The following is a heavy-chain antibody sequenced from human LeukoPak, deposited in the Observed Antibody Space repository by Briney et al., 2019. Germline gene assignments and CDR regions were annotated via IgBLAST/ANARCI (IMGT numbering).Heavy chain of an antibody. CDR1: GGSISSGRYY. Sequence: NPSQTLSLTCTVSGGSISSGRYYWSWIRQTAGKGLEWIGRVSTSGSTNYNPSLKSRVTISLDTSKNQFSLKLSSVTAADTAVYYCARMNTMIVVVNYYYYMDVWGKGTTVTISS. CDR3: ARMNTMIVVVNYYYYMDV. D-gene: IGHD3-22*01. J-gene: IGHJ6*03. CDR2: VSTSGST. V-gene: IGHV4-61*02.